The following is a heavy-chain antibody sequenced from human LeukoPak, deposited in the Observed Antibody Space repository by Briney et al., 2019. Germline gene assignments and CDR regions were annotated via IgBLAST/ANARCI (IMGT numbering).Heavy chain of an antibody. J-gene: IGHJ6*03. CDR3: AREPQLASYYYYYMDV. Sequence: KTSETLSLTCTVSGGSISSYYWSWIRQPAGKGLEWIGRIYTSGSTNYNPSLKSRVTMSVDTSKNQFSLKLSSVTAADTAVYYCAREPQLASYYYYYMDVWGKGTTVTISS. CDR2: IYTSGST. V-gene: IGHV4-4*07. D-gene: IGHD6-13*01. CDR1: GGSISSYY.